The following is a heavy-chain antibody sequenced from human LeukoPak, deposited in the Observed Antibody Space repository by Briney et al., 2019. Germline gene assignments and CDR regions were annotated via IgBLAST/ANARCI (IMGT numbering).Heavy chain of an antibody. CDR2: ISVSGGST. Sequence: GGSLSLSCAASGFTFSSFSMSWVRQAPGKGLEWVSAISVSGGSTYYAVSVKGRFTISRDNYKNTLFLQMNSLRAEDTAVYYCAKDRSCTGSSCNGGSWGQGTMVTVSS. CDR1: GFTFSSFS. D-gene: IGHD2-2*01. V-gene: IGHV3-23*01. CDR3: AKDRSCTGSSCNGGS. J-gene: IGHJ3*01.